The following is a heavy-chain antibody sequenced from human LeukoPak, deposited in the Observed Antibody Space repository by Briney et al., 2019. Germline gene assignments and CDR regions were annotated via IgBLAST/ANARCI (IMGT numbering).Heavy chain of an antibody. J-gene: IGHJ4*02. V-gene: IGHV4-39*01. D-gene: IGHD3-10*01. CDR2: IYYSGST. CDR3: ARHPLARVRGPKGSIDY. Sequence: SETLSLTCTVSGGSISSSSYYWGWIRQPPGKGLEWIGSIYYSGSTNYNPSLKSRVTISVDTSKNQFSLKLSSVTAADTAVYYCARHPLARVRGPKGSIDYWGQGTLVTVSS. CDR1: GGSISSSSYY.